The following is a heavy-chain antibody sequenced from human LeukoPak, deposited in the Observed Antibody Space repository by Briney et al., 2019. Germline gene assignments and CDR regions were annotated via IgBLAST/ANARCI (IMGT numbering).Heavy chain of an antibody. V-gene: IGHV3-23*01. D-gene: IGHD1-14*01. CDR2: IGRGGGAT. J-gene: IGHJ3*02. CDR1: GFTFSSYA. Sequence: GGSLRLSCAASGFTFSSYAMSWVRQSPGKGLEWVSVIGRGGGATYYADSVKGRFTISRDNAKTSLYLQMNSLRAEDTAVYYCARDVLVAGATGTFDIWGQGTMVTVSS. CDR3: ARDVLVAGATGTFDI.